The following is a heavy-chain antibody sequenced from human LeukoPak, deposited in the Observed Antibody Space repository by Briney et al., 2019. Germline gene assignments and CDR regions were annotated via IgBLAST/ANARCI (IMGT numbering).Heavy chain of an antibody. CDR2: MSSTGSTI. Sequence: GGSLRLSCEGSGFSFSDDCMSWLRQVPGKGLEWVSYMSSTGSTIFYAGSVKGRFNISRDNAKKALYLQMNSLRVEDNGVYYCARALGPIEHWGRGTLVTVSS. V-gene: IGHV3-11*04. J-gene: IGHJ4*02. D-gene: IGHD3-10*01. CDR1: GFSFSDDC. CDR3: ARALGPIEH.